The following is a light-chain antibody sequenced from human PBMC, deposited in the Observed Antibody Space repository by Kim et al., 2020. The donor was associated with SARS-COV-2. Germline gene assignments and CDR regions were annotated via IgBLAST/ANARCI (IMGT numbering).Light chain of an antibody. CDR2: GAS. CDR3: QQRSSWFT. Sequence: SVAPGERATLTCRTSQNVGNYLARYKHRPGQAPRLLIYGASNRATGIPARFSGSGSGTDFTLTISSLEPEDFAVYYCQQRSSWFTFGQGTKLEI. V-gene: IGKV3-11*01. CDR1: QNVGNY. J-gene: IGKJ2*01.